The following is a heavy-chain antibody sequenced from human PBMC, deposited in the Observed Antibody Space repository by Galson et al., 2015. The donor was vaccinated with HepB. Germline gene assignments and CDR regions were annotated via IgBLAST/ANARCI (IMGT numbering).Heavy chain of an antibody. D-gene: IGHD6-13*01. Sequence: CAISGDSVSSTTGVWNWIRQSPSRGLEWLGRTYYRSKWYNDYAVSVKSRIIINADTSKNQFSLQLNSVTPEDTAVYYCARDDIAAADALDYWGQGTLVTVSS. CDR2: TYYRSKWYN. V-gene: IGHV6-1*01. CDR1: GDSVSSTTGV. J-gene: IGHJ4*02. CDR3: ARDDIAAADALDY.